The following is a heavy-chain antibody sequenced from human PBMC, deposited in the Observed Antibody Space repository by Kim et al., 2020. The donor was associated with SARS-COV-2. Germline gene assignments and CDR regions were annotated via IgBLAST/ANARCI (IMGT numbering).Heavy chain of an antibody. V-gene: IGHV3-15*01. CDR2: IKSKTDGGTT. CDR3: TTLGGITMIVGPEGKKYYFDY. Sequence: GGSLRLSCAASGFTFSNAWMSWVRQAPGKGLEWVGRIKSKTDGGTTDYAAPVKGRFTISRDDSKNTLYLQMNSLKTEDTAVYYCTTLGGITMIVGPEGKKYYFDYWGQGTLVTVSS. J-gene: IGHJ4*02. CDR1: GFTFSNAW. D-gene: IGHD3-22*01.